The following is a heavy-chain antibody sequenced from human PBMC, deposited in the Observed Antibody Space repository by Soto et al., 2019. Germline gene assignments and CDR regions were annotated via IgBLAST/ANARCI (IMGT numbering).Heavy chain of an antibody. CDR1: GFTFSDYY. CDR2: TSRSTRTI. J-gene: IGHJ5*02. V-gene: IGHV3-11*01. CDR3: ARESLSGFDP. Sequence: GGSLSLSCAASGFTFSDYYMSWIRQAPGRGLEWLSSTSRSTRTIYYADSVKGRFTISRDNAKNLLFLEMNSLRADDTAVYYCARESLSGFDPWGQGTLVTVSS.